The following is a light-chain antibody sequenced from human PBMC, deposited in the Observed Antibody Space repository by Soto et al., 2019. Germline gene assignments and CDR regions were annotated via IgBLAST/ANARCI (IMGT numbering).Light chain of an antibody. J-gene: IGKJ5*01. CDR1: QSVTTNY. V-gene: IGKV3-20*01. Sequence: EIVLTQSPGSLSLSPGERATLSCRASQSVTTNYLGWYQQKPGQAPRLLIYGASSGATAIPDRFSGSGSGTDFTLTISRLEPEDFAVYYCQEYGSSPVTFGKGTRLDIK. CDR2: GAS. CDR3: QEYGSSPVT.